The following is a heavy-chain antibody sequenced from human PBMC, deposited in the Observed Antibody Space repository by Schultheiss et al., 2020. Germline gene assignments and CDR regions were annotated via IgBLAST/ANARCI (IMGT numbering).Heavy chain of an antibody. J-gene: IGHJ4*01. D-gene: IGHD2-2*01. CDR3: TSCYPRGSYFDY. Sequence: SHTLSLTCAVYGGSFSGYYWSWIRQPPGKGLEWIGSIYYSGSTNYNPSLKSRVTISVDTSKNQFSLKLSSVTAADTARGCSTSCYPRGSYFDYWGHGTLVTVAS. CDR2: IYYSGST. V-gene: IGHV4-34*11. CDR1: GGSFSGYY.